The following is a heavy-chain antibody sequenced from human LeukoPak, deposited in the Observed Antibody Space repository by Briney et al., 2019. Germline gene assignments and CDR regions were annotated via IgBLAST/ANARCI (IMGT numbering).Heavy chain of an antibody. CDR2: IYYSGST. J-gene: IGHJ4*02. CDR1: GGSVSSSSYY. D-gene: IGHD3-10*01. V-gene: IGHV4-31*03. Sequence: SETLSLTCTVSGGSVSSSSYYWGWIRQHPGKGLEWIGYIYYSGSTYYNPSLKSRVTISVDTSKNQFSLKLSSVTAADTAVYYCAREGLKGSGSTHFDYWGQGTLVTVSS. CDR3: AREGLKGSGSTHFDY.